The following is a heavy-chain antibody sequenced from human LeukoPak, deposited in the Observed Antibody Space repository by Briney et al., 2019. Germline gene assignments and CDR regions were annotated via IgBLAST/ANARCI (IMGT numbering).Heavy chain of an antibody. V-gene: IGHV1-18*01. CDR3: ARDGTWGRYYYDSTGYDYYFDY. Sequence: ASVKVSCKASGYTFTSYGISWVRQAPGQGLEWMGWISPYCGNTNYAQKLQGRVTMTTDTSTSTAYMELRSLRSDDTAVYYCARDGTWGRYYYDSTGYDYYFDYWGQGTLVTVSS. D-gene: IGHD3-22*01. CDR2: ISPYCGNT. J-gene: IGHJ4*02. CDR1: GYTFTSYG.